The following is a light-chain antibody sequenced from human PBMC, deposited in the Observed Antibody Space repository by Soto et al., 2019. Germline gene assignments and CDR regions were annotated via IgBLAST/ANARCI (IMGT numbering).Light chain of an antibody. CDR3: QQYNTCPWT. CDR2: GAS. J-gene: IGKJ1*01. V-gene: IGKV3-15*01. CDR1: QSVSSN. Sequence: EIVMTQSPATLSVSPGERATLSCRASQSVSSNLAWYQHKPGLAPRLLIHGASTRATGIPARFSGSGSGTKFTLTVSSLQSEDFAVYYCQQYNTCPWTFGLGTKVEIK.